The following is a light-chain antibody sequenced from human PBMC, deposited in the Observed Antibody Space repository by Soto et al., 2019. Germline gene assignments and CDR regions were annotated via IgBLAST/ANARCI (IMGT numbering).Light chain of an antibody. J-gene: IGKJ3*01. V-gene: IGKV1-39*01. CDR3: QQSYNPPFT. Sequence: DIQMTQSPSSLSASVGDRVTITCRASQSISSYLNWYQQKPGKAPKLLIYATSSLQSGVPSRFSGSGSGTDFTLTISCLQPGDFATYYCQQSYNPPFTFGPGTKVAIK. CDR1: QSISSY. CDR2: ATS.